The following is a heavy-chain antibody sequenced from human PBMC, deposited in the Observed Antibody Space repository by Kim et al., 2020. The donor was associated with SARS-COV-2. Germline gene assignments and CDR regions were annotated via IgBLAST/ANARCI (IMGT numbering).Heavy chain of an antibody. D-gene: IGHD6-13*01. V-gene: IGHV4-39*01. Sequence: SETLSLTCTVSGGSISSSSYYWGWIRQPPGKGLEWIGSIYYSGSTYYNPSLKSRVTISVDTSKNQFSLKLSSVTAADTAVYYCARRYSSTLDYWGQGTLVTVSS. CDR1: GGSISSSSYY. CDR2: IYYSGST. CDR3: ARRYSSTLDY. J-gene: IGHJ4*02.